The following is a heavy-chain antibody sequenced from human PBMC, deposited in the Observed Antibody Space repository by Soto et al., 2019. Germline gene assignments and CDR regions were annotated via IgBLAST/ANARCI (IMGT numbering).Heavy chain of an antibody. CDR1: RFTVSRNH. Sequence: EVQLVESGGGLTQPGGSLRLSCAVNRFTVSRNHITWVRQATGKGLQWVSAIYNDGTTYYADSVKGRFTISRDNSKNTVFLQMNILGAEDTAVYYCAGYGGNSVWGQGTLVTVSS. CDR2: IYNDGTT. D-gene: IGHD4-17*01. J-gene: IGHJ4*02. CDR3: AGYGGNSV. V-gene: IGHV3-53*01.